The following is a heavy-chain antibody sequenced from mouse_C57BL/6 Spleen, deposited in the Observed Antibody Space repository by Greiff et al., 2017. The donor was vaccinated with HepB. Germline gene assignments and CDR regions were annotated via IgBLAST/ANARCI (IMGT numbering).Heavy chain of an antibody. J-gene: IGHJ2*01. Sequence: LVESGAELVRPGASVKLSCTASGFNIKDDYMHWVKQRPEQGLEWIGWIDPEKGDTEYASKFQGKATITADTSSNTAYLQLSSLTSEDTAVYYCTRGSYAYFDYWGQGTTLTVSS. D-gene: IGHD1-1*02. CDR3: TRGSYAYFDY. V-gene: IGHV14-4*01. CDR1: GFNIKDDY. CDR2: IDPEKGDT.